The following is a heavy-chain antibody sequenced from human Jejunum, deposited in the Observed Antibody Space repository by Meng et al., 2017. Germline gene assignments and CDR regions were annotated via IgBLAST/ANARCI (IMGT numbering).Heavy chain of an antibody. Sequence: GPPLGTRTQPLTLTCTFSGFSFTSLGAALGWIRQSPATALECLALIYWNTDKRYNSSVSFRLTITKDTSRNQVVLTMTNIDPVDTATYFCAHRLAYITNYNVGWFDPWGQGALVTVSS. CDR3: AHRLAYITNYNVGWFDP. V-gene: IGHV2-5*01. CDR1: GFSFTSLGAA. J-gene: IGHJ5*02. D-gene: IGHD1-1*01. CDR2: IYWNTDK.